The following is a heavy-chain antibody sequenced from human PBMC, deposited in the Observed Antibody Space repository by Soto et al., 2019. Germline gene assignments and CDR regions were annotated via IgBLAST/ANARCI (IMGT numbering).Heavy chain of an antibody. CDR1: GGSISSSSYY. CDR3: ARLSSSFGMDV. D-gene: IGHD6-13*01. CDR2: IYYSGST. J-gene: IGHJ6*02. Sequence: LSLTCTVSGGSISSSSYYWGWIRQPPGKGLEWIGSIYYSGSTYYNPSLKSRVTISVDTSKNQFSLKLSSVTAADTAVYYCARLSSSFGMDVWGQGTTVTVSS. V-gene: IGHV4-39*01.